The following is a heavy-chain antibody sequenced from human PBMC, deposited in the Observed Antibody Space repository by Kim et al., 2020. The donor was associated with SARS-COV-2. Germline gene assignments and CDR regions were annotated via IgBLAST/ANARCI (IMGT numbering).Heavy chain of an antibody. CDR1: GFTFTTSA. Sequence: SVKVSCQASGFTFTTSAVQWVREARGQRLEWIGWIVVASGSTNYAQKFQERVTVTRDMSTSTVYMELSSLRSEDTAVYYCAADLRYGGSAHFANWGQGTLVTVSS. CDR3: AADLRYGGSAHFAN. CDR2: IVVASGST. D-gene: IGHD2-15*01. V-gene: IGHV1-58*01. J-gene: IGHJ4*02.